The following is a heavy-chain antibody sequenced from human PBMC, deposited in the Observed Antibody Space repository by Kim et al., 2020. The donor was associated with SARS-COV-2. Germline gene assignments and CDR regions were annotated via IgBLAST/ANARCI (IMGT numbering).Heavy chain of an antibody. V-gene: IGHV3-7*05. CDR2: IDQDGTTI. D-gene: IGHD3-10*01. CDR1: GFTFGNYW. Sequence: GGSLRLSCAGSGFTFGNYWMTWVRQAPGKGLEWVANIDQDGTTINYLDPVKGRFSISKDNAKNSSYLQMKDLRAEDTAVYYCARSACRGSKCYPLFDFWGQGTLVSVSS. J-gene: IGHJ4*02. CDR3: ARSACRGSKCYPLFDF.